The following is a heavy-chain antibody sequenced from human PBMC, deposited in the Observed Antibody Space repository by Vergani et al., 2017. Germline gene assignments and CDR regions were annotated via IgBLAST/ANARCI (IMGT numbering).Heavy chain of an antibody. CDR3: ASPDITMIVVVNDAFDI. Sequence: QLQLQESGPGLVKPSETLSLTCTVSGGSISSSRYYWGWIRQPPGKGLEWIGSIYYSGSTYSNPSLKSRVTISVDTSKNQFSLKLSSVTAADTAVYYCASPDITMIVVVNDAFDIWGQGTMVTVSS. CDR2: IYYSGST. D-gene: IGHD3-22*01. V-gene: IGHV4-39*01. J-gene: IGHJ3*02. CDR1: GGSISSSRYY.